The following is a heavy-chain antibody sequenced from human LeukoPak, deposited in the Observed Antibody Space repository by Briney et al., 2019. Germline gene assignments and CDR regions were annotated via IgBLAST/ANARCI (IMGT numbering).Heavy chain of an antibody. Sequence: SETLSLTCTVSGGSISSYYWSWIRQPPGKGLEWIGYISYSGGTYYNPSLKSRVTISVDTSKNQFSLKVSSVAAADTAVYYCARDHGGTYSRYYGMDVWGQGTTVTVSS. CDR3: ARDHGGTYSRYYGMDV. V-gene: IGHV4-59*12. D-gene: IGHD1-26*01. CDR2: ISYSGGT. J-gene: IGHJ6*02. CDR1: GGSISSYY.